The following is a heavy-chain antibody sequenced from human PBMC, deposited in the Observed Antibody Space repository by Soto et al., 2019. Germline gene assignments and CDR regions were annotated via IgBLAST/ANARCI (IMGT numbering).Heavy chain of an antibody. CDR3: ARIRGWGWLGPNDY. CDR2: IFSNDAK. J-gene: IGHJ4*02. Sequence: QVTLKESGPVLVKPTETLTLTCTASGFSLSNARMSVSWIRQPPGKALEWLAHIFSNDAKSYSASLKSRLTISKDTSKSQVVPTLTTMDPVDTATYYFARIRGWGWLGPNDYWGQGTLVTVSS. V-gene: IGHV2-26*01. CDR1: GFSLSNARMS. D-gene: IGHD3-10*01.